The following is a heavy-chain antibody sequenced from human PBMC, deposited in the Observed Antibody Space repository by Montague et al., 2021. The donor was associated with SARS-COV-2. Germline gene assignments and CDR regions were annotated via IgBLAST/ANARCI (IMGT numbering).Heavy chain of an antibody. Sequence: SETLSLTCTVSGGSISGYYWSWIRQPPGKGLEWIGYMYSGGRSNHNPSLKSRVTMSVDTSKNLFSLKLNSVSAADTAVYYCARYAMYAGPCYGFDSWGQGTLVTVSS. CDR2: MYSGGRS. CDR1: GGSISGYY. J-gene: IGHJ5*01. CDR3: ARYAMYAGPCYGFDS. V-gene: IGHV4-59*01. D-gene: IGHD2-15*01.